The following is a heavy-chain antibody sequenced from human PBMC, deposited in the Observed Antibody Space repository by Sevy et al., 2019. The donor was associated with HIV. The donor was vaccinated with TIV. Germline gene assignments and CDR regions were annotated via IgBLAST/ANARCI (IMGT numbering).Heavy chain of an antibody. Sequence: GGSLRLSCAASGFTFSNYWMHWVRQAPGKGLVWISRINSDGSSTSYADSVKGRFTISRDNAKNTLYLQMNSLRAEDTAVYYCARVWASGSSGAHFDYWGQGTLVTVSS. V-gene: IGHV3-74*01. CDR1: GFTFSNYW. D-gene: IGHD1-26*01. CDR3: ARVWASGSSGAHFDY. CDR2: INSDGSST. J-gene: IGHJ4*02.